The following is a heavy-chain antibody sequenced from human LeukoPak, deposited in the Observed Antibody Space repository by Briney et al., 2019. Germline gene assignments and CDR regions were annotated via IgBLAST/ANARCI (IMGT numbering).Heavy chain of an antibody. CDR3: ARSYGDYVDY. D-gene: IGHD4-17*01. Sequence: SVKVSCKASGGTFSSYAISWVRQAPGQGLEWMGGIIPIFGTANYAQKLQGRVTMTTDTSTSTAYMELRSLRSDDTAVYYCARSYGDYVDYWGQGTLVTVSS. CDR1: GGTFSSYA. J-gene: IGHJ4*02. V-gene: IGHV1-69*05. CDR2: IIPIFGTA.